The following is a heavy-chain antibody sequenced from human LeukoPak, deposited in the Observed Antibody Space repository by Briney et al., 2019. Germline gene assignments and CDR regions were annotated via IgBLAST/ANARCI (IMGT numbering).Heavy chain of an antibody. CDR1: GFIFSNYG. CDR2: ISGSGGSP. CDR3: AKDRYGDNAFDI. Sequence: GGSLRLSCAASGFIFSNYGMSWVRQAPGKGLEWVSRISGSGGSPYYADSVKGRFTISRDNPKSTLFLQMNSLTAEDTAVYFCAKDRYGDNAFDIWGQGTMVTVSS. D-gene: IGHD4-17*01. J-gene: IGHJ3*02. V-gene: IGHV3-23*01.